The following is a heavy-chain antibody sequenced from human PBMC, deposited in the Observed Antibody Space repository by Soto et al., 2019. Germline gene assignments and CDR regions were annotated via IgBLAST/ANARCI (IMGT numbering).Heavy chain of an antibody. CDR1: RYIFTNYG. CDR3: ARGVGSGSYYNQYNWFDP. Sequence: ASVKVSCKAVRYIFTNYGVSWVRQAPGQGLEWMGWITTYNGNTEYAQKFQGRVTMTTDTSTSTAYMELRSLRSDDTAVYYCARGVGSGSYYNQYNWFDPWGQGTLVTVSS. D-gene: IGHD3-10*01. J-gene: IGHJ5*02. CDR2: ITTYNGNT. V-gene: IGHV1-18*01.